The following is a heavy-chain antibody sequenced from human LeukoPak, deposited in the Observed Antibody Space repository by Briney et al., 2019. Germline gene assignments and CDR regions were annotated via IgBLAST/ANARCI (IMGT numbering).Heavy chain of an antibody. CDR2: IASETYGGTA. CDR3: TRDQTPYY. V-gene: IGHV3-49*04. J-gene: IGHJ4*02. Sequence: PGRSLRLSCTASGFTFGDYAMTWVRQPPGKRLVWVGLIASETYGGTAEYAASVKGRFIISRDDTKSIAYLQMNSLKPEDTAVYYCTRDQTPYYWGEGTLVTVSS. CDR1: GFTFGDYA.